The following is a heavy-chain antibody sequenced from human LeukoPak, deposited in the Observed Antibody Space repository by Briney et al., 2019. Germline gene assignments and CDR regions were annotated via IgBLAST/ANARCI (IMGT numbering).Heavy chain of an antibody. J-gene: IGHJ5*02. D-gene: IGHD3-3*01. CDR3: ARGPRITIFGVVPGGLDP. CDR1: GYTFTSYD. CDR2: MNPNSGNT. V-gene: IGHV1-8*03. Sequence: ASVKVSCKASGYTFTSYDINWVRQATGQGLEWMGWMNPNSGNTGYAQKFQGRVTITRNTSISTAYMELSSLRSEDTAVYYCARGPRITIFGVVPGGLDPWGQGTLVTVSS.